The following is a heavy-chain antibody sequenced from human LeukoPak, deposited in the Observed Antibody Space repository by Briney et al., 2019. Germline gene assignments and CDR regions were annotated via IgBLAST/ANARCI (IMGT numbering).Heavy chain of an antibody. J-gene: IGHJ4*02. D-gene: IGHD6-13*01. CDR2: IYYSGST. V-gene: IGHV4-59*01. CDR1: GGSISSYY. Sequence: SSETLSLTCTVSGGSISSYYWSWIRQPPGKGLEWIGYIYYSGSTNYNPSLKSRVTISVDTSKNQFSLKLSSVTAADTAVYYCARVPPFGSSWYYFDYWGQGTLVTVSS. CDR3: ARVPPFGSSWYYFDY.